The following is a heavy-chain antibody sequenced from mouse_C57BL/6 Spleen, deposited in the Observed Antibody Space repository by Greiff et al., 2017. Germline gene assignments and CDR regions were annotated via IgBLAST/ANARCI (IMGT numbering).Heavy chain of an antibody. Sequence: VQLVESGPELVKPGASVKLSCKASGYTFTSYDINWVKQRPGQGLAWIGWVYPRDGSTKYNEKFKGKATLTVDTSSSTAYMELHILTSEDSAVYVCARVYDGYAFAYWGQGTLGTVSA. J-gene: IGHJ3*01. D-gene: IGHD2-3*01. CDR2: VYPRDGST. CDR3: ARVYDGYAFAY. V-gene: IGHV1-85*01. CDR1: GYTFTSYD.